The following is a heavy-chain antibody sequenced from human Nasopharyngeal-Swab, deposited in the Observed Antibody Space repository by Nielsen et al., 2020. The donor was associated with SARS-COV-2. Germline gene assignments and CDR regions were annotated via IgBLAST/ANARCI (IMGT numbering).Heavy chain of an antibody. CDR1: GFTFRSYW. J-gene: IGHJ3*02. V-gene: IGHV3-74*01. CDR3: AKDTYYDSSGYFLFGYAFDI. Sequence: GGSLRLSCAASGFTFRSYWMHWVRQAPGKGLVWVSRINSDGSSTSYADSVKGRFTISRDNSKNTLYLQMNSLRAEDTAVYYCAKDTYYDSSGYFLFGYAFDIWGQGTMVTVSS. CDR2: INSDGSST. D-gene: IGHD3-22*01.